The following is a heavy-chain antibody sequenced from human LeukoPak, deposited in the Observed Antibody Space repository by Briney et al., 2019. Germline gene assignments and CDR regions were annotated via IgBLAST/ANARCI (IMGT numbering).Heavy chain of an antibody. Sequence: SAETLSLTCSVSGYSISSGYYWGWIRQPPGKGLEWIGNIYHSGSTYYNPSLKSRAAISVDTSKNQFSLKLSSVTAADTAVYYCAREKGENYESSGYVDYWGQGTLVTVS. D-gene: IGHD3-22*01. CDR2: IYHSGST. V-gene: IGHV4-38-2*02. CDR1: GYSISSGYY. J-gene: IGHJ4*02. CDR3: AREKGENYESSGYVDY.